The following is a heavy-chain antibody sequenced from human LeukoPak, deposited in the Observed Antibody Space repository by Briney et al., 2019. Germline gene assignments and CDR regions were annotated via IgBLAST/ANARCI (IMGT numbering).Heavy chain of an antibody. J-gene: IGHJ4*02. V-gene: IGHV3-30*18. CDR3: AKDLMSILWD. CDR2: ISYDGSNK. Sequence: GGSLRLSCAASGFTFSIYGVHWVRQAPGRGLEWVAVISYDGSNKYYADSVEGRFTISRDNSKNTLNLQMNSLRAEDTAGYYCAKDLMSILWDWGQGTLVTVSS. D-gene: IGHD3-10*01. CDR1: GFTFSIYG.